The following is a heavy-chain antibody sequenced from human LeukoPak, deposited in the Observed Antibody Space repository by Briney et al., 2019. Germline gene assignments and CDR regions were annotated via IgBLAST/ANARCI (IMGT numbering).Heavy chain of an antibody. D-gene: IGHD1-26*01. CDR3: ARAVGPFDY. CDR2: IWYDGSNK. J-gene: IGHJ4*02. V-gene: IGHV3-33*01. Sequence: GGSLRLSCVASGFPFSSYGMHWVRQAPGRGLEWVAVIWYDGSNKYYADSMKGRFTISRDNSKNTLYLQMNSLRAEDTGVYYCARAVGPFDYWGQGTLVTVSS. CDR1: GFPFSSYG.